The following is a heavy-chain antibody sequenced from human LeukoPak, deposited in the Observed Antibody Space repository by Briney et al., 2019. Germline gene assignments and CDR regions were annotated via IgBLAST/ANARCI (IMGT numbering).Heavy chain of an antibody. V-gene: IGHV3-20*04. CDR1: GFTFDDYG. Sequence: GGSLRLSCAASGFTFDDYGMSWVRQAPWKGLEWVSGINWNGGSTGYADSVKGRFTISRGNAKNSLYLQMNSLRAEDTALYYCARGIVYSNPEWFDPWGQGTLVTVSS. J-gene: IGHJ5*02. CDR3: ARGIVYSNPEWFDP. CDR2: INWNGGST. D-gene: IGHD4-11*01.